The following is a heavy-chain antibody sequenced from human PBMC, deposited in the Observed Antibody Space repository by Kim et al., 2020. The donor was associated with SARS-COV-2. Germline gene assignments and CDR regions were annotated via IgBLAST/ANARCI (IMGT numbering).Heavy chain of an antibody. CDR3: LGGYYFDC. D-gene: IGHD3-10*01. V-gene: IGHV1-3*01. CDR1: GHFFTRDS. Sequence: ASVKVSCKTSGHFFTRDSIHWVRQAPGQGLEWMGGIDCGNGNTIYSQKFQGRVTFTTDTSASTAYMELSFLRSEDSAVYYFLGGYYFDCWGQGTLVTVSS. CDR2: IDCGNGNT. J-gene: IGHJ4*02.